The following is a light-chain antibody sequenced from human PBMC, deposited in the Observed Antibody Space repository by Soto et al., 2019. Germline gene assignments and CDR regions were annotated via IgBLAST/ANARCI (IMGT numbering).Light chain of an antibody. CDR2: GAS. CDR3: LQDYDYPYT. V-gene: IGKV1-6*02. CDR1: RSISND. Sequence: IQMTQSPSSLSASVGDIVTLTCRSSRSISNDLAWYQQRPGKDPRLLVYGASSLVPGAQSRFSCSGSGTDFTLTLSGLQHEDFASYYCLQDYDYPYTFGQGTTLDIK. J-gene: IGKJ2*01.